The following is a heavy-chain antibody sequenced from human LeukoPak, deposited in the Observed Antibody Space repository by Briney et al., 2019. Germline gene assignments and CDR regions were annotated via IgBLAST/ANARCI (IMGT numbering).Heavy chain of an antibody. D-gene: IGHD3-22*01. CDR2: ISNDGSVK. J-gene: IGHJ4*02. CDR1: GFTFNTYA. V-gene: IGHV3-30-3*01. CDR3: ARDHGWIVVVKGDFDY. Sequence: PGGSLRLSCAASGFTFNTYAMHWVRQAPGKGLEWLSVISNDGSVKYYADSVKGRFTISRDNSKSTLYLQMNSLRAEDTAVYYCARDHGWIVVVKGDFDYWGQGTLVTVSS.